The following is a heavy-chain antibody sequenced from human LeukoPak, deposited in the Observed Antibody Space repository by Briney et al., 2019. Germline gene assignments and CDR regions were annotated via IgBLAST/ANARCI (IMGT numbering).Heavy chain of an antibody. CDR2: IYYSGST. Sequence: SETLSLTCTVSGGSVSSGSYYWSWIRQPPGKGLEWIGYIYYSGSTNYNPSLKSRVTISVDSSKNHVSLKLSSVTAADTAVYYCAREDGSGSIWDFDFWGQGTMVTVSS. V-gene: IGHV4-61*01. CDR1: GGSVSSGSYY. J-gene: IGHJ3*01. CDR3: AREDGSGSIWDFDF. D-gene: IGHD3-10*01.